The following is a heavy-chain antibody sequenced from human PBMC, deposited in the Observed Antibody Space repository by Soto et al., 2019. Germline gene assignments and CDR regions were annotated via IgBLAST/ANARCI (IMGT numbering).Heavy chain of an antibody. J-gene: IGHJ6*03. CDR3: SRDWDHMDV. CDR2: VSNGGSYT. D-gene: IGHD1-26*01. V-gene: IGHV3-21*01. CDR1: GFSFRSYS. Sequence: EVQLVESGGGLVKPGESLSLACAGSGFSFRSYSFNWVRQAPGKGLEWVSSVSNGGSYTYYADSVKGRFTISRDNAENSAFLQMNSLRAEDTAVYYCSRDWDHMDVWGKGTTVTVS.